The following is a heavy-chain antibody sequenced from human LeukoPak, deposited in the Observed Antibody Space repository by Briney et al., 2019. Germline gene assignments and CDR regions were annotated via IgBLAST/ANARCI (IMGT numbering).Heavy chain of an antibody. CDR1: GGSVSSGSYY. J-gene: IGHJ4*02. V-gene: IGHV4-61*01. Sequence: SETLSLTCTVSGGSVSSGSYYWSWIRQPPGKGLEWIGEINHSGSTNYNPSLKSRVTISVDTSKNQFSMKLSSVTAADTAVYYCAGGDYGAPIDYWGQGTLVIVAS. D-gene: IGHD4-17*01. CDR3: AGGDYGAPIDY. CDR2: INHSGST.